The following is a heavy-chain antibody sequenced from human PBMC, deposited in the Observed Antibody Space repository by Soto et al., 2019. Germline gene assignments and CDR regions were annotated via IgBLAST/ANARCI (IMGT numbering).Heavy chain of an antibody. D-gene: IGHD5-12*01. J-gene: IGHJ3*02. CDR1: GFTVSSNY. V-gene: IGHV3-66*01. Sequence: PGGSLRLSCAASGFTVSSNYMSWVRQAPGKGLEWVSVIYNGGSTYYADSVKGRFTISRDNAKNTLYLQMNSLRAEDTAVYHCASAVANTRNGLEIWGQGTMVTVSS. CDR3: ASAVANTRNGLEI. CDR2: IYNGGST.